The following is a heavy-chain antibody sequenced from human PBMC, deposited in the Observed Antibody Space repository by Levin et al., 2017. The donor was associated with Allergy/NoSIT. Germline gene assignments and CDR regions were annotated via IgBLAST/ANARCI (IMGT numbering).Heavy chain of an antibody. V-gene: IGHV4-61*02. Sequence: SETLSLTCTVSGDSFSSGAYFWSWIRQPAGKGLEWIGRISNAGSTNYNPSLKTRVTISVDTSKSQFSLRLNSVTAADTAVYYCARGSVGWIGGYFDNWGQGTLVTVSS. CDR1: GDSFSSGAYF. D-gene: IGHD4-23*01. CDR2: ISNAGST. CDR3: ARGSVGWIGGYFDN. J-gene: IGHJ4*02.